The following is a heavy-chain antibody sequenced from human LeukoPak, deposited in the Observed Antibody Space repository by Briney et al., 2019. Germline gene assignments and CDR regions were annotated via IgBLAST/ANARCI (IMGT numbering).Heavy chain of an antibody. Sequence: ASVKASCKASGYTFTGYYMHWVRQAPGQGLEWMGWINPNSGDTNYAQKFQGRVALTRDTSISTAYMELRRLRSDDTAVYYCATSVAAGDTYYFYYYMDVWGKGTTVIVSS. CDR3: ATSVAAGDTYYFYYYMDV. CDR1: GYTFTGYY. CDR2: INPNSGDT. D-gene: IGHD6-13*01. V-gene: IGHV1-2*02. J-gene: IGHJ6*03.